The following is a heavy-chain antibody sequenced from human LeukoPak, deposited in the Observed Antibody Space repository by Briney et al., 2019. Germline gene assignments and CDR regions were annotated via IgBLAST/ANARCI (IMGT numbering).Heavy chain of an antibody. CDR3: ARHRHFYDSSGQNYYYYYMDV. V-gene: IGHV4-39*01. Sequence: SETLSLTCTVSGGFISSSSYYWGWIRQPPGKGLEWIGSMYYSGSTYYNPSLKSRVTISVDTSKNQFSLKLSSVNAADTAVFYCARHRHFYDSSGQNYYYYYMDVWGKGTTVTISS. CDR2: MYYSGST. CDR1: GGFISSSSYY. D-gene: IGHD3-22*01. J-gene: IGHJ6*03.